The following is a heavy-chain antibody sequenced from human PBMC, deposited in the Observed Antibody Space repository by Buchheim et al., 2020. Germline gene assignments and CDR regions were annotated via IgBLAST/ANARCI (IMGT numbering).Heavy chain of an antibody. CDR1: GGSISSYY. J-gene: IGHJ4*02. CDR3: ARGSGSYFRRFDS. CDR2: HYYSGAV. Sequence: QVQLQESGPGLVTPSETLSLTCNLSGGSISSYYWNWIRQTPEKGLEWIGYHYYSGAVNYNPSLRSRVTISVDTSKHPFSLNLRSVTAADSAVYYCARGSGSYFRRFDSCGQG. V-gene: IGHV4-59*01. D-gene: IGHD3-10*01.